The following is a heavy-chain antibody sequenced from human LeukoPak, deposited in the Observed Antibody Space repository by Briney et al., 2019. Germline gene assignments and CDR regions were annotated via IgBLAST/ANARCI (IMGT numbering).Heavy chain of an antibody. Sequence: GGSLRLSCSASGFTFSSYAMHWVRQAPGKGLEYVSAISSNGGSTYYADSVKGRFTISRDNSKNTLYLQMSSLRAEDTAVYYCVKDYDVWFGEYDCWGQGTLVTVSS. V-gene: IGHV3-64D*06. D-gene: IGHD3-10*01. CDR3: VKDYDVWFGEYDC. CDR2: ISSNGGST. CDR1: GFTFSSYA. J-gene: IGHJ4*02.